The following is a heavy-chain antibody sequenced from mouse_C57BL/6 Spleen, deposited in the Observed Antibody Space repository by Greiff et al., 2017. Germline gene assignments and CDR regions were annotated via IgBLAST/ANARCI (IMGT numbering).Heavy chain of an antibody. CDR2: IYPGSGST. J-gene: IGHJ2*01. CDR1: GYTFTSYW. D-gene: IGHD1-1*01. Sequence: VQLQQPGAELVKPGASVKMSCKASGYTFTSYWITWVKQRPGQGLEWIGDIYPGSGSTNYNEKFKSKATLTVDTASSTSYMQLSSLTSEDSAVFYCARGYITTVGDYFDYWGQGTTLTVSS. CDR3: ARGYITTVGDYFDY. V-gene: IGHV1-55*01.